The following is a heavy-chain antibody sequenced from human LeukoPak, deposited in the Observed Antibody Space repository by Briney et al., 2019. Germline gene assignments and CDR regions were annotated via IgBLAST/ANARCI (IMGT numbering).Heavy chain of an antibody. V-gene: IGHV3-23*01. Sequence: GGSLRLSCAASGFTFSNFAMSWVRQAPGKGLEWVSALSGSDGSTYYADSVKGRFTISRDNSKNTLYLQMNSLRAEDTAVYYCAKASFRGYSGYDSDAFGIWGQGTMVTVSS. J-gene: IGHJ3*02. D-gene: IGHD5-12*01. CDR3: AKASFRGYSGYDSDAFGI. CDR2: LSGSDGST. CDR1: GFTFSNFA.